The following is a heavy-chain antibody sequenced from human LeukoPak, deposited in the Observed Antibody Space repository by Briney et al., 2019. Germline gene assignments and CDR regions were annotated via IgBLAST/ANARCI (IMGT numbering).Heavy chain of an antibody. CDR3: ARAGTIWLGAFDI. D-gene: IGHD3-3*01. Sequence: SETLSLTCTVSGGSISSGSYYWGWIRQPPGKGLEWIGSIYYSGSTYYNPSLKSRVTISVDTSKNQFSLKLSSVTAADTAVYYCARAGTIWLGAFDIWGQGTMVTVSS. V-gene: IGHV4-39*07. CDR2: IYYSGST. J-gene: IGHJ3*02. CDR1: GGSISSGSYY.